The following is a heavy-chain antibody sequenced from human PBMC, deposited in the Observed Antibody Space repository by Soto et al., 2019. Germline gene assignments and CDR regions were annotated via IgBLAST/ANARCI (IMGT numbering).Heavy chain of an antibody. CDR1: GYTFTSYA. CDR3: ARYGDYEGGHDY. D-gene: IGHD4-17*01. CDR2: INAGNGNT. Sequence: QVQLVQSGAEEKKPGASVKVSCKASGYTFTSYAMHWVRQAPGQRLEWMGWINAGNGNTKYSKKFQGRVTITRDTSASTALMELSSLRSEDTAVEYCARYGDYEGGHDYGVQGPLVTVSS. J-gene: IGHJ4*02. V-gene: IGHV1-3*05.